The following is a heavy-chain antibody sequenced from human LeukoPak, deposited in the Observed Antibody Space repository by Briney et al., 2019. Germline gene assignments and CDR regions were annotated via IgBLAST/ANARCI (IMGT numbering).Heavy chain of an antibody. V-gene: IGHV1-18*01. CDR3: ARIGGGCSSTSCPWDC. J-gene: IGHJ4*02. D-gene: IGHD2-2*01. Sequence: ASVKVSCKASGYTFTSYGISWVRQAPGQGLGWMGWISAYNGNTNYAQKLQGRVTMTTDTSTSTAYMELRSLRSDDTAVYYCARIGGGCSSTSCPWDCWGQGTLVTVSS. CDR2: ISAYNGNT. CDR1: GYTFTSYG.